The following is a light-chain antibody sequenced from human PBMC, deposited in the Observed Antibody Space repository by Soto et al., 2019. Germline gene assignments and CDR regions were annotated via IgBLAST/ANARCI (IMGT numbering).Light chain of an antibody. CDR1: QSISSH. CDR3: QQRYSMPLT. V-gene: IGKV1-39*01. CDR2: EAS. Sequence: DIQMTQSPSSLSASVGDRVTITCRASQSISSHLNWYPQKPGKAPQLLIYEASSLQGGVPSRFSGSGSGTDFALTISRLQADDFAIYYCQQRYSMPLTFGPETRVDI. J-gene: IGKJ3*01.